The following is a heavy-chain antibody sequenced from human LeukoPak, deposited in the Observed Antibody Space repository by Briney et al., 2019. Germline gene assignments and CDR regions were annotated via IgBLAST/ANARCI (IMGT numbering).Heavy chain of an antibody. Sequence: GGSLRLSCAASGLIVNDNYMSWVRQAPGKGLEWVSATSSSDAGTYYAESVRGRFTISRGNSKNTLFLQMNSLRAEDAAVYYCAKAPATSCSGVYCYPFDHWGQGTLVTVSS. V-gene: IGHV3-23*01. J-gene: IGHJ4*02. CDR3: AKAPATSCSGVYCYPFDH. D-gene: IGHD2-15*01. CDR2: TSSSDAGT. CDR1: GLIVNDNY.